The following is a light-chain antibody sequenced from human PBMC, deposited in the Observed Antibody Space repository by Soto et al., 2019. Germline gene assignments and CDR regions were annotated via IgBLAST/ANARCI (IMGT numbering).Light chain of an antibody. V-gene: IGLV1-40*01. CDR1: SSNIGAGFD. Sequence: QAVVTQPPSVSGAPGQRVTISCTGSSSNIGAGFDVHWYQQLPGTVPKLLIYGNTNRPSGVPDRFSGSKSGTSASLAITGLQAEDEADYYCQSYDSSLSVVFGGGTKVTVL. J-gene: IGLJ2*01. CDR2: GNT. CDR3: QSYDSSLSVV.